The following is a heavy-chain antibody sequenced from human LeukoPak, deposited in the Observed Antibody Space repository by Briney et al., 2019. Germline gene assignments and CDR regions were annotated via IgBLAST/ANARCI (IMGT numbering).Heavy chain of an antibody. Sequence: ASVKVSCKASGYTFTGYYMHWVRQAPGQGLEWMGWISAYNGNTNYAQKLQGRVTMTTDTSTSTAYMELRSLRSDDTAVYYCARDLSGSSWYRGAYYFDYWGQGTLVTVSS. V-gene: IGHV1-18*04. D-gene: IGHD6-13*01. J-gene: IGHJ4*02. CDR3: ARDLSGSSWYRGAYYFDY. CDR2: ISAYNGNT. CDR1: GYTFTGYY.